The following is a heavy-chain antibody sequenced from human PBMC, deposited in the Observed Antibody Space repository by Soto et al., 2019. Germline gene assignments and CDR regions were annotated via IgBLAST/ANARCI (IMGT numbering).Heavy chain of an antibody. Sequence: QITLNESGPPLVKPTQTLTLTCTFSGFSLGTYGVGVGWIRQPPGKALEWLALIYWDDDKRYSPSLKSRLPISKDTSNTQVFPTLTNMDPVDTATYYCAHRGGGIVDWYFDLWGRGTPVIVSS. CDR2: IYWDDDK. D-gene: IGHD1-26*01. CDR1: GFSLGTYGVG. CDR3: AHRGGGIVDWYFDL. J-gene: IGHJ2*01. V-gene: IGHV2-5*02.